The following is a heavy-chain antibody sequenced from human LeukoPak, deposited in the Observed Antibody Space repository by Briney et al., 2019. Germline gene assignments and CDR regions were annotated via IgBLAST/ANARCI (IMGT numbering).Heavy chain of an antibody. CDR2: INHSGST. CDR1: GGSFSGYY. V-gene: IGHV4-34*01. CDR3: ARVLGSNFYYYYYMDV. J-gene: IGHJ6*03. Sequence: SETLSLTCAVYGGSFSGYYWSWIRQPPGKGLEWIGEINHSGSTNYNPSLKSRVIISVDTSKNQFSLKLSSVTAADTAMYYCARVLGSNFYYYYYMDVWGKGTTVTVSS. D-gene: IGHD1-1*01.